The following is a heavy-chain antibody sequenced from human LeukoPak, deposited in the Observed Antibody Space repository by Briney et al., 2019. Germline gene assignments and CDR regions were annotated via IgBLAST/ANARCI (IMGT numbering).Heavy chain of an antibody. CDR2: IIPIFGTA. D-gene: IGHD3-22*01. J-gene: IGHJ4*02. CDR1: GGTFSSYA. V-gene: IGHV1-69*05. CDR3: VLTNDSSGYHDY. Sequence: SVKVSCKASGGTFSSYAISWVRQAPGQGLEWMGRIIPIFGTANYAQKFQGRVTITTDESTSTAYMELSSLRSEDTAVYYCVLTNDSSGYHDYWGQGTLVTVSS.